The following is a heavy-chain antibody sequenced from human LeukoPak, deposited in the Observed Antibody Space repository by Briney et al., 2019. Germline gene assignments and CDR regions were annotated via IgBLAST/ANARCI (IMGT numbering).Heavy chain of an antibody. CDR2: IRIKAYGGTT. CDR1: GFTFGDYA. V-gene: IGHV3-49*04. CDR3: ARGSCTNGVCYHFDY. D-gene: IGHD2-8*01. J-gene: IGHJ4*02. Sequence: PGRSLRLSCTASGFTFGDYAMSWVRRAPGKGPEWVGFIRIKAYGGTTEYAASVKGRFTISRDDSKSIAYLQMNSLKTEDTAVYYCARGSCTNGVCYHFDYWGQGTLVTVSS.